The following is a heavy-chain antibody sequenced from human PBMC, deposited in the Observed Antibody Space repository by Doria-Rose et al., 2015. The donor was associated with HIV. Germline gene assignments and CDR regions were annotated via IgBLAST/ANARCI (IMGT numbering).Heavy chain of an antibody. Sequence: SGPVLVKPTETLTLTCTVSGVSLSSPGLGVSWIRQPPGKALEWLANIFSDDERFYKTSLKSRLTISRGTSKSQVVLTMTDMDPVGTATYYCARIKSSRWYHKYYFDFWGQGTLVIVSA. CDR1: GVSLSSPGLG. V-gene: IGHV2-26*01. CDR2: IFSDDER. D-gene: IGHD6-13*01. J-gene: IGHJ4*02. CDR3: ARIKSSRWYHKYYFDF.